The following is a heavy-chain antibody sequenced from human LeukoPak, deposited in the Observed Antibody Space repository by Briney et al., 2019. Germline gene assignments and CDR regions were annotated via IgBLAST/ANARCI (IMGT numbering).Heavy chain of an antibody. CDR1: GFTFSSYS. J-gene: IGHJ4*02. D-gene: IGHD2-2*01. CDR3: ARGKYARSIVVVPAAYDY. V-gene: IGHV3-21*01. CDR2: ISSSSSYI. Sequence: GGSLRLSCAASGFTFSSYSMNWVRQAPGKGLEWVSSISSSSSYIYYADSVKGRFTIPRDNAKNSLYLQMNSLRAEDTAVYYCARGKYARSIVVVPAAYDYWGQGTLVTVSS.